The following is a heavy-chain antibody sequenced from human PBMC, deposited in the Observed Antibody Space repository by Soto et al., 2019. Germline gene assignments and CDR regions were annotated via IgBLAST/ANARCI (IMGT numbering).Heavy chain of an antibody. J-gene: IGHJ6*02. Sequence: GASVKVSXKASGYTFTGYYMHWVRQAPGQGLEWMGWINPNSGGTNYAQKFQGWVTMSRDTSISTAYMEPSRLRSDDTAVYYCAREQEGTTVTSCYYYGIDVWGQGTTVTVSS. V-gene: IGHV1-2*04. CDR2: INPNSGGT. CDR1: GYTFTGYY. D-gene: IGHD4-17*01. CDR3: AREQEGTTVTSCYYYGIDV.